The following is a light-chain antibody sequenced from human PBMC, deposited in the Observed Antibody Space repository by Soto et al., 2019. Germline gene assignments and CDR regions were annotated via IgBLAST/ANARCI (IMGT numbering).Light chain of an antibody. Sequence: SVLTQPRSVSGSPGQSVTISCTRTSSDVGGFNSVSWYQQHPGKAPKPMIYGVNKRPSGVPDRFSGSKSGSTASLTISGLQAEDEADYYCCSYAGSYSYAFATGTKVTVL. V-gene: IGLV2-11*01. CDR3: CSYAGSYSYA. CDR1: SSDVGGFNS. CDR2: GVN. J-gene: IGLJ1*01.